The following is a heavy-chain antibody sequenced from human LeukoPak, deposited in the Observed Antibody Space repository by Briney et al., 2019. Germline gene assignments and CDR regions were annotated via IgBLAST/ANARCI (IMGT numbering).Heavy chain of an antibody. D-gene: IGHD3-22*01. Sequence: GGSLRLSCSASGLTVSSNYMSWVRQAPGKGLEWVSLLYSDGTTYYADSVRGRFAISRDNSKNTLYLQMFSLRAEDTATYYCANYDTTGFYFDQWGQGTLVTVSS. J-gene: IGHJ4*02. CDR2: LYSDGTT. CDR1: GLTVSSNY. CDR3: ANYDTTGFYFDQ. V-gene: IGHV3-53*01.